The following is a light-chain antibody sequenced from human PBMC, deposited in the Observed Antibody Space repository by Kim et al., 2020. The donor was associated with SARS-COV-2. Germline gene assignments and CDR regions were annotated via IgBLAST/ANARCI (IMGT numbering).Light chain of an antibody. CDR2: EVS. Sequence: SPGQSITISCTGTSSDVGSYNLVSWYQQHPGKAPKLMIYEVSKRPSGVSTRFSGSKSGNTASLTISGLQAEDEADYYCCSYTSTVVFGGGTQLTVL. J-gene: IGLJ2*01. CDR3: CSYTSTVV. CDR1: SSDVGSYNL. V-gene: IGLV2-23*02.